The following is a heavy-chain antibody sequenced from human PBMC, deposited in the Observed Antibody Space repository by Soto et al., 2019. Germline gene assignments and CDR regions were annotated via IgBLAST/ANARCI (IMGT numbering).Heavy chain of an antibody. CDR1: GCTFRPYP. CDR3: AIPTGLEVTRPDY. Sequence: GRPVRLSCAPSGCTFRPYPMSRVRQARGRWTEWVSAISGSVDATYYAAPVKGRFSISRDNSKNTLFLQMNSLKADETAAFYCAIPTGLEVTRPDYWGQAALVTISS. V-gene: IGHV3-23*01. D-gene: IGHD6-6*01. J-gene: IGHJ4*02. CDR2: ISGSVDAT.